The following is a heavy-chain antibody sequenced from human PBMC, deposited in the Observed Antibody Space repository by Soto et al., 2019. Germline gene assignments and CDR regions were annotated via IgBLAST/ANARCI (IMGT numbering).Heavy chain of an antibody. V-gene: IGHV4-34*01. J-gene: IGHJ5*02. D-gene: IGHD3-3*01. CDR1: GGSFSGYY. CDR3: ARGFGQTIFGVVIILAWFDP. Sequence: SETLSLTCAVYGGSFSGYYLSWTRQPPGKGLEWIVEINHSGSTNYNPSLKSRVTISVDTSKNQFPLKLSSVTAADTAVYYCARGFGQTIFGVVIILAWFDPWGQGTLVTVSS. CDR2: INHSGST.